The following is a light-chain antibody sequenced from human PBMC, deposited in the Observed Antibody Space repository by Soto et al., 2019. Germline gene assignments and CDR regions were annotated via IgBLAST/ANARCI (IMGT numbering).Light chain of an antibody. J-gene: IGKJ5*01. V-gene: IGKV1-5*01. CDR3: QQYNNWTLIT. Sequence: DIQMTQSPSTLSSSCGDTVTITCRASQTISGWLASYQQRTGKAPNLLISDASTLERGVPSRFSASGSGTTFTLTISSLQSEDFAVYYWQQYNNWTLITFGQGTRLEI. CDR2: DAS. CDR1: QTISGW.